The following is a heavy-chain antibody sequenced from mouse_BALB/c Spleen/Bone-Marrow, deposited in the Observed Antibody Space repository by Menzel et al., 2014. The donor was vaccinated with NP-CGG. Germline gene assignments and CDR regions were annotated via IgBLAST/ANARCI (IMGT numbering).Heavy chain of an antibody. V-gene: IGHV1-77*01. D-gene: IGHD1-1*01. CDR3: ARDYYGSSGAMDY. J-gene: IGHJ4*01. CDR1: GYTFTDYV. Sequence: VNLMESGPELVKPGASVKMSCKASGYTFTDYVISWVKQRTGQGLEWIGEIYPGSGSTYYNEKFKGKATLTADKSSNTAYMQLSSLTSEDSAVYFCARDYYGSSGAMDYWNQRASINVSS. CDR2: IYPGSGST.